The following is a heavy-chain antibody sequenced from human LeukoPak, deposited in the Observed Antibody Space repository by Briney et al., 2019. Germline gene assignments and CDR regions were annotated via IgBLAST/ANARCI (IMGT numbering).Heavy chain of an antibody. V-gene: IGHV4-59*01. J-gene: IGHJ3*02. CDR3: ARREVTETDAFGI. Sequence: SETLSLTCTVSGGSISSNYWSWIRQPPGKGLEWIGYIYYSGSTNYNPSLKSRVTISVDTSKNQFSLKLSSVTAADTAVYYCARREVTETDAFGIWGQGTKVTVSS. D-gene: IGHD4-23*01. CDR2: IYYSGST. CDR1: GGSISSNY.